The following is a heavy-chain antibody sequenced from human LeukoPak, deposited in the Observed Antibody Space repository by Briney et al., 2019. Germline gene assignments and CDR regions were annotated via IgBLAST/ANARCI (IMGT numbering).Heavy chain of an antibody. CDR1: GESMIGHY. D-gene: IGHD3-10*01. Sequence: SETLSLTCAVYGESMIGHYWTWIRQPPGKRLEWIGEIHHSGGTNSNPSLKNRLTMSIDMSKNQFSLKLKSVTAADTAVYYCARATASGSGRAYDHWAQGNLVPVS. CDR2: IHHSGGT. V-gene: IGHV4-34*01. CDR3: ARATASGSGRAYDH. J-gene: IGHJ4*02.